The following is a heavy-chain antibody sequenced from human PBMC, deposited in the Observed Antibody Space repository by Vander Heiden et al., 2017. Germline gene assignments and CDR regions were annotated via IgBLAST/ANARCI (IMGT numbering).Heavy chain of an antibody. D-gene: IGHD3-22*01. CDR2: RSGGGTA. J-gene: IGHJ5*02. CDR3: AKDPGRGYFYWFDP. V-gene: IGHV3-23*01. CDR1: GLTFRNYV. Sequence: EVQLLESGGGLVQPGGSLRLSCAGSGLTFRNYVMNWVRQAPGKGLEWVAGRSGGGTAYYGDSVKGRFTISRDNSNDTLFLQMNSLRAEDTAIYYCAKDPGRGYFYWFDPWGQGTLVTVSS.